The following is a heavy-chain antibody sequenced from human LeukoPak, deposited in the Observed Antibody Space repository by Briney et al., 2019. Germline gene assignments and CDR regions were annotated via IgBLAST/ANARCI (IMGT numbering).Heavy chain of an antibody. Sequence: TLSLTCTVSGGSISSYYWGWIRQPPGKGLEWLAVIYWNDDKRYSPSLKSRLTITKDTSKNQVVLIMTNMDPVDTATYYCAHGRYDTFDYWGQGTLVTVSS. J-gene: IGHJ4*02. CDR1: GGSISSYYWG. CDR2: IYWNDDK. D-gene: IGHD3-22*01. V-gene: IGHV2-5*01. CDR3: AHGRYDTFDY.